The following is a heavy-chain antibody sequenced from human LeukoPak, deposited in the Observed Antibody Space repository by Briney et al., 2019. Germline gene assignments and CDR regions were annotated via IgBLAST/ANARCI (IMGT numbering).Heavy chain of an antibody. CDR2: IYYGGSP. CDR3: ARDRATVVPFDY. D-gene: IGHD4-23*01. CDR1: GGSISTTSNS. Sequence: SETLSLTCNVSGGSISTTSNSWGWAWIRQRPGKGLEWIGSIYYGGSPYYNSSLKSRVTISVDTSKNHFSLKLSSVTAADTAVYYCARDRATVVPFDYWGQGTLVTVSS. J-gene: IGHJ4*02. V-gene: IGHV4-39*02.